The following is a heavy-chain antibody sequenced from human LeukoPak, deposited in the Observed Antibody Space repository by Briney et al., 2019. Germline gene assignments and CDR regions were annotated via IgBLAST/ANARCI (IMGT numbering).Heavy chain of an antibody. D-gene: IGHD3-22*01. J-gene: IGHJ4*02. Sequence: PGESLQISCKSSGSSFTSYWIGWVRQVPGKGLEWMGSIHPGDSDTRYSPSFQGQVTISADKSISTAYLQWSSLKASDSAMYYCARHSIADYWGQGTLVTVSS. CDR3: ARHSIADY. CDR2: IHPGDSDT. CDR1: GSSFTSYW. V-gene: IGHV5-51*01.